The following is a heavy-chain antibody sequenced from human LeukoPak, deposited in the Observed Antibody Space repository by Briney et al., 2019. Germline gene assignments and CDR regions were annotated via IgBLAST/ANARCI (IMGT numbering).Heavy chain of an antibody. V-gene: IGHV4-61*02. J-gene: IGHJ5*02. CDR2: IYISGST. CDR1: GGSISSGSYY. D-gene: IGHD3-9*01. CDR3: ARESSDILTGYYTTLRWFDP. Sequence: SETLSLTCTVSGGSISSGSYYWSWIRQPAGKGLEWIGRIYISGSTNYNPSLKSRVTISVDTSKNQFSLKLSSVTAADTAVYYCARESSDILTGYYTTLRWFDPWGQGTLVTVSS.